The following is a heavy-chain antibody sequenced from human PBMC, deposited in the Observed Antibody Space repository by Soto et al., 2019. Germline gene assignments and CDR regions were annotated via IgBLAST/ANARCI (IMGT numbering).Heavy chain of an antibody. V-gene: IGHV3-53*01. D-gene: IGHD3-3*01. CDR3: ATLDLKEHAYDI. J-gene: IGHJ3*02. Sequence: EVQLVESGGGLIQPGGSLRLSCVASGLTVSGKKYIAWVRQAPGKGPEWVSGVYDLDGTYYADSVRGRFTTSIDSSKTTVYLPRHELKPEDTALYFCATLDLKEHAYDIWGQGTMVTVSS. CDR2: VYDLDGT. CDR1: GLTVSGKKY.